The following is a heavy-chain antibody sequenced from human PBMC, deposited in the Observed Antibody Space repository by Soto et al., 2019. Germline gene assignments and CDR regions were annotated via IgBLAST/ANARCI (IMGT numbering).Heavy chain of an antibody. CDR2: INPNSGGT. D-gene: IGHD6-13*01. J-gene: IGHJ6*02. Sequence: ASVEVSCKASGYTFTGYYMHWVRQAPGQGLEWMGWINPNSGGTNYAQKFQGWVTMTRDTSISTAYMELSRLRSDDTAVYYCARDRGSSWYRGADYYGMDVWGQGTTVTVSS. CDR3: ARDRGSSWYRGADYYGMDV. CDR1: GYTFTGYY. V-gene: IGHV1-2*04.